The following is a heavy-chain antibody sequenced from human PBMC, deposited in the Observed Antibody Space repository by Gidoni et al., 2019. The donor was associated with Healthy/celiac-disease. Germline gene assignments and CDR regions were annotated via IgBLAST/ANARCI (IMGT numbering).Heavy chain of an antibody. Sequence: EVQLVESGGGLVQPGRALRLTCTASGLTLGDYAMSWFRQAPGKGLEWVCFISSKAYGGTTDSAASVKGRFTISRDDSKSIAYLQMNSLTTDDTAVYYCTRGYCSSTSCYSSDYWGQGTLVTVSS. CDR3: TRGYCSSTSCYSSDY. J-gene: IGHJ4*02. V-gene: IGHV3-49*03. CDR1: GLTLGDYA. D-gene: IGHD2-2*02. CDR2: ISSKAYGGTT.